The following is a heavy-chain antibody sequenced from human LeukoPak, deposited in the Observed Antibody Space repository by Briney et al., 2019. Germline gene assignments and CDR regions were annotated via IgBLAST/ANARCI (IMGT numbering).Heavy chain of an antibody. D-gene: IGHD3-3*01. CDR2: ISSSSSYI. V-gene: IGHV3-21*01. CDR1: GFTFSSYS. CDR3: ARDPGYYDFWSGYYSRTNWFDP. Sequence: GGSLRLSCAASGFTFSSYSMNWVRQAPGKGLEWVSSISSSSSYIYYADSVKGRFTISRDNAKNSLYLQMNSLRAEDTAVYYCARDPGYYDFWSGYYSRTNWFDPWGQGTLVTVPS. J-gene: IGHJ5*02.